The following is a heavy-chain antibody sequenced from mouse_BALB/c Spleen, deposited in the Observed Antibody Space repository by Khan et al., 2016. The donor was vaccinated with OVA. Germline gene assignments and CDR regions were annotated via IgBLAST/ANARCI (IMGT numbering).Heavy chain of an antibody. J-gene: IGHJ3*01. Sequence: QVRLQQSGPGLVAPSQSLSITCTVSGFSFTSYGVHWVRQPPGKGLEWLGVIWAGGSTHYNSALMSRLSISNDNSKSQVFLKMNKLQTDDTAMYDGAREGSTRITTEFAYWGQGTLVTVSA. D-gene: IGHD2-4*01. CDR2: IWAGGST. CDR1: GFSFTSYG. CDR3: AREGSTRITTEFAY. V-gene: IGHV2-9*02.